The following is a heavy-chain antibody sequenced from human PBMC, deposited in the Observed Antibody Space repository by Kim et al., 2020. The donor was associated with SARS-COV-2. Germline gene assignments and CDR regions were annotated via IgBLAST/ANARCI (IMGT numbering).Heavy chain of an antibody. CDR1: GGTFSSYA. J-gene: IGHJ2*01. CDR3: ARDQDYYDSSGYWSWYFDL. Sequence: SVKVSCKASGGTFSSYAISWVRQAPGQGLEWMGGIIPIFGTANYAQKFQGRVTITADESTSTAYMELSSLRSEDTAVYYCARDQDYYDSSGYWSWYFDLWGRGTLVTVSS. V-gene: IGHV1-69*13. D-gene: IGHD3-22*01. CDR2: IIPIFGTA.